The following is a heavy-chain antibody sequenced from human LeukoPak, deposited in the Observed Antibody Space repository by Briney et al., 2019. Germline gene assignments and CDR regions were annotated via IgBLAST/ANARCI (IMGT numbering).Heavy chain of an antibody. CDR3: AKDLVLGGTTGFDY. Sequence: PGGSLRLSCAASGFTFDDYAMHWVRQAPGKDLEWVSGISWNSGSIGYADSVKGRFTISRDNAKNSLYLQMNSLRAEDTALYYCAKDLVLGGTTGFDYWGQGTLVTVSS. CDR1: GFTFDDYA. D-gene: IGHD3-16*01. J-gene: IGHJ4*02. CDR2: ISWNSGSI. V-gene: IGHV3-9*01.